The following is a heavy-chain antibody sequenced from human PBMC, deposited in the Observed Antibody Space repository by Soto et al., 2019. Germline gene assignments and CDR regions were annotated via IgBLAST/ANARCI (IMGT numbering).Heavy chain of an antibody. V-gene: IGHV4-31*03. D-gene: IGHD5-18*01. J-gene: IGHJ4*02. CDR1: GGSINSGGYC. Sequence: QVQLQESGPGLVKPSQTLSLTCTVSGGSINSGGYCWSWIRQHPGKGLDWIGCISYGGSTSYNPSMKSRVTISVDTSKNQFSLKLTSVTAADTAVYYCSRGILVWGQGALITVSS. CDR2: ISYGGST. CDR3: SRGILV.